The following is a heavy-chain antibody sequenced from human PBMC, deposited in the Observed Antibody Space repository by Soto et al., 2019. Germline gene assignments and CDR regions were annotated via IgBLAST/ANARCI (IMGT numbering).Heavy chain of an antibody. CDR3: ASSHAGAHITAAVH. Sequence: QLQLQESGSGLVKPSQTLSLTCAVSGGSISSGGYSWNWIRQPPGKGLEWIGYIYHSGSTYYNPSPKSRVTISVDRSKNQFSLKLSSVTAADTAVYYCASSHAGAHITAAVHWGQGTLVTVSS. J-gene: IGHJ4*02. CDR2: IYHSGST. CDR1: GGSISSGGYS. V-gene: IGHV4-30-2*01. D-gene: IGHD6-13*01.